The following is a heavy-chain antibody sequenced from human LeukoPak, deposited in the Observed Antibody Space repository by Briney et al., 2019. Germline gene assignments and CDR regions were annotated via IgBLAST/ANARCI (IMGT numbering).Heavy chain of an antibody. CDR1: GGSISSSSYY. CDR3: AREKEMRYSGSYLDY. J-gene: IGHJ4*02. D-gene: IGHD1-26*01. CDR2: IYYSGST. V-gene: IGHV4-39*07. Sequence: SETLSLTCTVSGGSISSSSYYWGWIRQPPGKGLEWIGSIYYSGSTYYNPSLKSRVTISVDTSKNQFSLKLSSVTAADTAVYYCAREKEMRYSGSYLDYWGQGTLVTVSS.